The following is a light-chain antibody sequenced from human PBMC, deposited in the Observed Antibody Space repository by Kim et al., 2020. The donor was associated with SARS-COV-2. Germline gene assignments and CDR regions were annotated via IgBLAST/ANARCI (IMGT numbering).Light chain of an antibody. CDR3: QHYYTDPFP. CDR2: AAS. V-gene: IGKV1-8*01. J-gene: IGKJ3*01. Sequence: AIRMTQSPSSFSASTGDRVTITCRASQNINSNLAWYQQKPGKAPKLLTYAASTLQSGVPSRFSGSGSGTEFTLTISCLQSEDFATYYCQHYYTDPFPFGPGTKVDIK. CDR1: QNINSN.